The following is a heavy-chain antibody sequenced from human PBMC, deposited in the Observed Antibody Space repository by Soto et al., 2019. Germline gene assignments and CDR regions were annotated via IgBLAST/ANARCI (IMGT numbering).Heavy chain of an antibody. CDR3: ARDVVVVAATSVYYYYGMDV. Sequence: QVQLVQSGAEVKKPGSSVKVSCKASGGTFSSYAISWVRQAPGQGLEWMGGIIPIFGTANYAQKFQGRVTITADESTSTAYMELSRLRSEDTAVYYCARDVVVVAATSVYYYYGMDVWGQGTTVTVSS. J-gene: IGHJ6*02. D-gene: IGHD2-15*01. CDR2: IIPIFGTA. V-gene: IGHV1-69*12. CDR1: GGTFSSYA.